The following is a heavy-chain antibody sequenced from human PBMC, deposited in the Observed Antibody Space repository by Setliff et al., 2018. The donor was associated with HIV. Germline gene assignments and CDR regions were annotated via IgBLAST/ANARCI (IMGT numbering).Heavy chain of an antibody. J-gene: IGHJ3*02. CDR2: IVPILGIK. D-gene: IGHD3-22*01. CDR1: GGTFSSYA. CDR3: ARGATYYYDSSGYYSLLADAFDI. Sequence: SVKVSCKASGGTFSSYAISWVRQAPGQGLEWMGGIVPILGIKKYAQKFQGRVTITADKSTSTAYMELSSLRSEDTAVYYCARGATYYYDSSGYYSLLADAFDIWGQGTMVTVSS. V-gene: IGHV1-69*10.